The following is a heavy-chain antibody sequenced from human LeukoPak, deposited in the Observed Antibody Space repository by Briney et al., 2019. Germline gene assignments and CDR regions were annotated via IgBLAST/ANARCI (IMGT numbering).Heavy chain of an antibody. CDR2: IKEDGSEK. CDR1: GFTFNSYW. D-gene: IGHD6-13*01. Sequence: PGGSLRLSCAASGFTFNSYWMSWVRQAPGKGLEWVANIKEDGSEKYYVDSVKGRFTISRDNAKNSLYLQMNSLRADDTATYYCARDLDSTSWWNWFDPWGQGTLVTVSS. J-gene: IGHJ5*02. V-gene: IGHV3-7*01. CDR3: ARDLDSTSWWNWFDP.